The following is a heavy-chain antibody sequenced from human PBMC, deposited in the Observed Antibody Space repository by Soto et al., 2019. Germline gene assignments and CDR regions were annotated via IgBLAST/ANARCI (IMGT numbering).Heavy chain of an antibody. CDR3: ARVSGYKYYYYGMDV. CDR2: IYHSGST. J-gene: IGHJ6*02. CDR1: VYSISSGYY. Sequence: SETLSLTCAVSVYSISSGYYWGWIRQPPGKGLEWIGSIYHSGSTYYNPSLKSRVTISVDTSKNQFSLKLSSVTAADTAVYYCARVSGYKYYYYGMDVWGQGTTVTVSS. V-gene: IGHV4-38-2*01. D-gene: IGHD3-22*01.